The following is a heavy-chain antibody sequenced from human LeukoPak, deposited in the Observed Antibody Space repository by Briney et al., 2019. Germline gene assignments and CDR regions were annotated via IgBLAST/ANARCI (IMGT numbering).Heavy chain of an antibody. CDR2: FTHSGNT. V-gene: IGHV4-38-2*01. CDR1: AYSISSGYC. Sequence: TSETLSLTCAVSAYSISSGYCWGWIRQPPGKGLEWIVTFTHSGNTYYNPSLKSRVTISVDTSKNQFSLTLSSVTAADTALYYCARGYTTGWYYLDSWGQGTLVTVSS. D-gene: IGHD6-19*01. J-gene: IGHJ5*01. CDR3: ARGYTTGWYYLDS.